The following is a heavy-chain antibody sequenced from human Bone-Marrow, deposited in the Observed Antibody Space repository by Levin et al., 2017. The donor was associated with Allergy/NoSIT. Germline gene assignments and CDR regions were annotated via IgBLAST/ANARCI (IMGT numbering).Heavy chain of an antibody. CDR2: ISYDGSNK. CDR3: ARDYTFFDKQYSSGWFRPKVPFYYFDY. Sequence: LGESLKISCAASGFTFSSYAMHWVRQAPGKGLEWVAVISYDGSNKYYADSVKGRFTISRDNSKNTLYLQMNSLRAEDTAVYYCARDYTFFDKQYSSGWFRPKVPFYYFDYWGQGTLVTVSS. CDR1: GFTFSSYA. V-gene: IGHV3-30-3*01. J-gene: IGHJ4*02. D-gene: IGHD6-19*01.